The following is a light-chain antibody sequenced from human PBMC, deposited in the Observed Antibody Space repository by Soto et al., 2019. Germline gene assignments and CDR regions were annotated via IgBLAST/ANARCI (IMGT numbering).Light chain of an antibody. J-gene: IGKJ1*01. V-gene: IGKV3-11*01. CDR2: DAS. CDR3: QQRSNWSPDT. CDR1: QSVSSY. Sequence: EIVLTQSPAALSLSPGERATLSCRASQSVSSYLAWYQQKPGQAPRLLIYDASNRATGIPARFSGSGSGTDFTLTISSLEPEDSAVYYCQQRSNWSPDTFGQGTKVEIK.